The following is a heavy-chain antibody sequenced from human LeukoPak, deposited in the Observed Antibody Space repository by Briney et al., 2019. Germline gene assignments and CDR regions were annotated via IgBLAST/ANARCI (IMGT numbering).Heavy chain of an antibody. Sequence: PGGSLRLSCAASGFTFSSYWMSWVRQAPGKGLEWVANIKQDGSEKYYVDSAKGRFTISRDNAKNSLYLQMNSLRAEDTAVYYCANPGYYDSSGYPSRFDYWGQGTLVTVSS. J-gene: IGHJ4*02. CDR1: GFTFSSYW. CDR3: ANPGYYDSSGYPSRFDY. V-gene: IGHV3-7*03. CDR2: IKQDGSEK. D-gene: IGHD3-22*01.